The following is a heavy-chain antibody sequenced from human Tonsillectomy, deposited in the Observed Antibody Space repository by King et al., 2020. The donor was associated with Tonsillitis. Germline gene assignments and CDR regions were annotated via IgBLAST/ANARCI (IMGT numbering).Heavy chain of an antibody. CDR2: IIPLVGIT. V-gene: IGHV1-69*04. CDR1: GDTFSSYA. J-gene: IGHJ6*03. D-gene: IGHD3-10*01. Sequence: VQLVQSGAEVRKPGSSVKVSCKASGDTFSSYAMSWVRQAPGQGLEWMGRIIPLVGITNYAQHFQGRVTITADKSTSTAYMALSSLRSEDTAVYYCATPSGVGAYYSYMDVWGKGTTVTVSS. CDR3: ATPSGVGAYYSYMDV.